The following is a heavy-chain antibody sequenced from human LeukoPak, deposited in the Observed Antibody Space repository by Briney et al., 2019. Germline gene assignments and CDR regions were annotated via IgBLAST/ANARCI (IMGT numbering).Heavy chain of an antibody. V-gene: IGHV3-66*01. J-gene: IGHJ4*02. Sequence: GGSLRLSCTVSGFTVSTNSMSWVRQAPGKGLEWVSFIYSDNTHYSDSVKGRFTISRDNSKNTLYLQMNSLRAEDTAVYYCATEAYGGFDYWGQGTLVTVSS. CDR2: IYSDNT. CDR3: ATEAYGGFDY. CDR1: GFTVSTNS. D-gene: IGHD4-23*01.